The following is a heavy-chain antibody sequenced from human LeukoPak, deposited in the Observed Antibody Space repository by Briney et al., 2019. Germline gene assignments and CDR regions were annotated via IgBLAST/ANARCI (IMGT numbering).Heavy chain of an antibody. Sequence: GGSLRLSCQASGFTFSDYAMSWVRQAPGKGLEWVSSISSSSSYIYYADSVKGRFTISRDNAKNSLYLQMNSLRAEDTAVYYCARDCGAVVPRKGPNWFDPWGQGTLVTVSS. J-gene: IGHJ5*02. V-gene: IGHV3-21*01. CDR3: ARDCGAVVPRKGPNWFDP. CDR1: GFTFSDYA. D-gene: IGHD6-19*01. CDR2: ISSSSSYI.